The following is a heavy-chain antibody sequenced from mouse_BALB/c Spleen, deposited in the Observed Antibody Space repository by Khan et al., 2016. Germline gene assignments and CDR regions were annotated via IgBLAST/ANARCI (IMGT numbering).Heavy chain of an antibody. CDR3: ARGGLNYYAMDY. Sequence: VQLKQSGPELMKPGASVRISCKASGYSFTAYYIHWVKQSHGKSLEWIGYIDPFNGDTSYHQKFRGKAPLTVDKSSTTAYMHLSSLASEDSAVYYGARGGLNYYAMDYWGLGTSVTVSS. CDR2: IDPFNGDT. D-gene: IGHD3-3*01. V-gene: IGHV1S135*01. J-gene: IGHJ4*01. CDR1: GYSFTAYY.